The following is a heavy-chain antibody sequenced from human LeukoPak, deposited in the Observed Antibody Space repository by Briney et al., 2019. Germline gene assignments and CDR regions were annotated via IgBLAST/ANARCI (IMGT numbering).Heavy chain of an antibody. D-gene: IGHD6-19*01. CDR3: ARAREAGIAVAGNNWFDP. CDR1: GGSISSYY. J-gene: IGHJ5*02. V-gene: IGHV4-4*07. Sequence: PSETLSLTCTVSGGSISSYYWSWIRQPAGKGLEWIGRIYTSGSTNYNPSLKSRVTMSVDTSKNQFSLKLSSVTAADTAVYYCARAREAGIAVAGNNWFDPLGPGNPGHRLL. CDR2: IYTSGST.